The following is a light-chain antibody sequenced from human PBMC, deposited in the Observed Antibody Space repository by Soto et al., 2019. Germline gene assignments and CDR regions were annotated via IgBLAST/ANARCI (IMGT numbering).Light chain of an antibody. CDR1: QSISSW. Sequence: DIQMTQSPSTLSASVGDRVTITCRASQSISSWLAWYQQKPGKAPKLLIYKASTLQSGVPSRFSGSGSGTEFTFAISSLQPDDSATYYCQQYNDNWTFGQGTKV. CDR2: KAS. CDR3: QQYNDNWT. J-gene: IGKJ1*01. V-gene: IGKV1-5*03.